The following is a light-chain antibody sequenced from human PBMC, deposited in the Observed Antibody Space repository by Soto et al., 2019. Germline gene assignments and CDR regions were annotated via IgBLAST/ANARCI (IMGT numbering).Light chain of an antibody. CDR2: KAS. CDR1: QSISSW. J-gene: IGKJ1*01. Sequence: DIQMTQSPSTLSSSVGDRVTITCRASQSISSWLAWYQQKPGKAPKLLIYKASSLESGVPSRLSGSGSGTEFTLTISSMQPDDFATYYCQQYYSYSTFGQGTKVDIK. V-gene: IGKV1-5*03. CDR3: QQYYSYST.